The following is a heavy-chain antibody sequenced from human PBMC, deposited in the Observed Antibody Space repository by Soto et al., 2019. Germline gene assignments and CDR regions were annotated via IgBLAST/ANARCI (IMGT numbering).Heavy chain of an antibody. CDR3: TKAAGPDGIRWFDA. D-gene: IGHD6-13*01. J-gene: IGHJ5*02. V-gene: IGHV3-9*01. Sequence: EVQLVESGGGLVQPGRSLRLSCAGSGFSLEDYGMHWVRHAPGKGLEWVSGISWDGNNAAYADSVKGRFTISRDNAKNSLYLQMNSLRPEDTAFYYCTKAAGPDGIRWFDAWGQGAPVNVS. CDR1: GFSLEDYG. CDR2: ISWDGNNA.